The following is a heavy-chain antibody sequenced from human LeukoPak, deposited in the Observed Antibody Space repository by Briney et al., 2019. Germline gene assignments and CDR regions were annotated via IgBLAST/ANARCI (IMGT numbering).Heavy chain of an antibody. CDR3: ARDQRKWLVREYYFDY. J-gene: IGHJ4*02. V-gene: IGHV3-9*01. CDR2: ISWNSGSI. D-gene: IGHD6-19*01. Sequence: PGGSLRLSCAASGFTFDDYAMHWVRQAPGKGLEWVSGISWNSGSIGYADSVKGRFTISRDNAKNSLYLQMNSLRAEDTALYYCARDQRKWLVREYYFDYWGQGTLVTVSS. CDR1: GFTFDDYA.